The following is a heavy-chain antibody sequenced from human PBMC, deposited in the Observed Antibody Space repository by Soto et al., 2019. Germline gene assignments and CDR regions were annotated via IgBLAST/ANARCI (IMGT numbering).Heavy chain of an antibody. CDR1: GFTFDDYA. CDR3: AKDKGRYSGYLRMPELGY. D-gene: IGHD5-12*01. V-gene: IGHV3-9*01. J-gene: IGHJ4*02. CDR2: ISWNSGSI. Sequence: DVQLVESGGGLVQPGRSLRLSCAASGFTFDDYAMHWVRQAPGKGLEWVSGISWNSGSIGYADSVQGRFTISRDNDKNSLYLQMNSLRAEDTALYYCAKDKGRYSGYLRMPELGYWGQGTLVTVSS.